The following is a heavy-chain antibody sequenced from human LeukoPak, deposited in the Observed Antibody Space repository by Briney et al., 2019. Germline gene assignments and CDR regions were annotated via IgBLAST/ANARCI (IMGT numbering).Heavy chain of an antibody. J-gene: IGHJ4*02. D-gene: IGHD3-22*01. Sequence: PGGSLRLSCAASGFTFSSYGMHWVRQAPGKGLEWVAFIRYDGSNKYYADSVKGRFTISRDNSKNTLYLQMNSLRAEDTAVYYCAKTYDSSGYYNDYWGQGTLVTVSS. V-gene: IGHV3-30*02. CDR2: IRYDGSNK. CDR3: AKTYDSSGYYNDY. CDR1: GFTFSSYG.